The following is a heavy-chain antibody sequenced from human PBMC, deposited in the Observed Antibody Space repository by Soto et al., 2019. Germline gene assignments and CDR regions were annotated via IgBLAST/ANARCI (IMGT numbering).Heavy chain of an antibody. Sequence: PGGSLRLSCAASGFTFSSYWMHWVRQAPGKGLVWVSRINSDGSSTSYADPVRGRFTISRDNAKNTLYLQMNSLRAEDTAVYYCARAPPYYDFWSGYRNYYYYYGMDVWGQGTTVTVSS. J-gene: IGHJ6*02. V-gene: IGHV3-74*01. CDR3: ARAPPYYDFWSGYRNYYYYYGMDV. CDR1: GFTFSSYW. D-gene: IGHD3-3*01. CDR2: INSDGSST.